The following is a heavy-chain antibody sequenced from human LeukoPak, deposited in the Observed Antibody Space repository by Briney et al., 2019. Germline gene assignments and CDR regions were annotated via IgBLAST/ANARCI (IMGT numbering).Heavy chain of an antibody. CDR2: ISGSGGST. V-gene: IGHV3-23*01. CDR3: AKVSVYYDSSGRTVDY. CDR1: GFTFSSYA. J-gene: IGHJ4*02. D-gene: IGHD3-22*01. Sequence: GGSLRLSCAASGFTFSSYAMSWVRQAPGKGLEWVSAISGSGGSTYYADSVKGRFTISRDNSKNTLYLQMNSLRAEDTAVYYCAKVSVYYDSSGRTVDYWGQGTLVTVSS.